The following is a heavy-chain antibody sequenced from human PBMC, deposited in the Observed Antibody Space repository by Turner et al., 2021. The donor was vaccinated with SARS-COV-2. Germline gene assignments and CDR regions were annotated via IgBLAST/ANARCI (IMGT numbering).Heavy chain of an antibody. V-gene: IGHV4-59*07. Sequence: QVELQESGPELLKPSDSLSLSCRLSGASISSYYWHWIRQPPGKGLEWIGYIFYTGSTSFNPSLDDRATMSVDTSENQFFLHLKSVTPADTTVYHCARGAYASVSLNKFDAWGQGILVSVSS. J-gene: IGHJ5*02. CDR1: GASISSYY. CDR3: ARGAYASVSLNKFDA. D-gene: IGHD3-16*01. CDR2: IFYTGST.